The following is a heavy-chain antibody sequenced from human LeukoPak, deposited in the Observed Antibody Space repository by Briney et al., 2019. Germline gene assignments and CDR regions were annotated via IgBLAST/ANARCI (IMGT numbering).Heavy chain of an antibody. CDR2: MNPNSGNT. J-gene: IGHJ6*03. CDR3: ARRAVDNSYYYYMDV. V-gene: IGHV1-8*03. D-gene: IGHD6-19*01. CDR1: GYTFTSYD. Sequence: ASVKVSCKASGYTFTSYDINWVRQATGQGLEWMGWMNPNSGNTGYAQKFQGRVTITRNTSISTAYMEVSSLRYEDTAVYYCARRAVDNSYYYYMDVWGKGTTVTVSS.